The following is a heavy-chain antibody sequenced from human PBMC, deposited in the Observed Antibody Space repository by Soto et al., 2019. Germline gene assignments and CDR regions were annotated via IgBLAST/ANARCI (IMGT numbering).Heavy chain of an antibody. V-gene: IGHV3-30-3*01. D-gene: IGHD5-12*01. CDR2: ISYDGSNK. Sequence: PGGSLSLSCAASGFTFSSYAMHWVRQAPGKGLEWVAVISYDGSNKYYADSVKGRFTISRDNSKNTLYLQMNSLRAEDTAVYYCARDLNIVATNDAFDIWGQGTMVTVSS. J-gene: IGHJ3*02. CDR1: GFTFSSYA. CDR3: ARDLNIVATNDAFDI.